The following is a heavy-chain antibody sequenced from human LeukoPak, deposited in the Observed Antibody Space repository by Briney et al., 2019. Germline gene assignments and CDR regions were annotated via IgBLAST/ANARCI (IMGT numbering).Heavy chain of an antibody. J-gene: IGHJ4*02. CDR2: ISYDGSNK. D-gene: IGHD6-13*01. V-gene: IGHV3-30-3*01. Sequence: GRSLRLSCAASGFTSSSYAMHWVRQAPGKGLEWVAVISYDGSNKYYADSVKGRFTISRDNSKNTLYLQVNSLRVDDTAIYYCAIYQQQPRLGSDYWGQGTLVTVSS. CDR3: AIYQQQPRLGSDY. CDR1: GFTSSSYA.